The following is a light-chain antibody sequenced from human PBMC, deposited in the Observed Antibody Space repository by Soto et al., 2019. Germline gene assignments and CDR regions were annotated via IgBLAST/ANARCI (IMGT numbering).Light chain of an antibody. V-gene: IGLV2-14*01. CDR3: SSFKTSNTRD. CDR1: NSDVGAYNF. Sequence: QSALTQPASVSGSPGQSIAISCTGTNSDVGAYNFVSWYQQYPGKAPKLIIHEVNNRPSGVSDRFSGSKSGNTASLTISGLQADDEADYYCSSFKTSNTRDFVTGTKVTV. J-gene: IGLJ1*01. CDR2: EVN.